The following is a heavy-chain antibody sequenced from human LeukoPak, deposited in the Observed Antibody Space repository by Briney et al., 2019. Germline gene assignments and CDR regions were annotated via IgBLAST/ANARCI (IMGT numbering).Heavy chain of an antibody. V-gene: IGHV4-59*01. Sequence: SETLSLTCAVYGGSFSGYYWSWIRQPPGKGLEWIGYIYYSGSTNYNPSLKSRVTISVDTSKNQFSLKLSSVTAADTAVYYCARARLYYYDSSGPADSWGQGTLVTVSS. J-gene: IGHJ4*02. D-gene: IGHD3-22*01. CDR3: ARARLYYYDSSGPADS. CDR2: IYYSGST. CDR1: GGSFSGYY.